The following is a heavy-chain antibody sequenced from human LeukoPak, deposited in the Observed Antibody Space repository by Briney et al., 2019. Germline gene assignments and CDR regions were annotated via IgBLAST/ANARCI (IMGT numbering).Heavy chain of an antibody. CDR1: GFTSSSYA. V-gene: IGHV3-21*01. J-gene: IGHJ4*02. Sequence: NSGGSLRLSCATSGFTSSSYAMNWVRQAPGKGLEWVSSISSSSSYIYYADSVKGRFTISRDNAKNSLYLQMNSLRAEDTAVYYCARDTRFDYWGQGTLVTVSS. CDR2: ISSSSSYI. CDR3: ARDTRFDY.